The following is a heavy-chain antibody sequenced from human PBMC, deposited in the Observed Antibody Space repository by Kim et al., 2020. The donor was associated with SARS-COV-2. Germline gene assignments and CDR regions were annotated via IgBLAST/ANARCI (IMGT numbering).Heavy chain of an antibody. D-gene: IGHD3-16*01. V-gene: IGHV1-69*13. J-gene: IGHJ6*02. CDR3: ACLYEAYYYYGMDV. Sequence: SVKVSCKASGGTFSSYAISWVRQAPGQGLEWMGGIIPIFGTANYAQKFQGRVTITADESTSTAYMELSSLRSEDTAVYYCACLYEAYYYYGMDVWGQGTTVTVSS. CDR1: GGTFSSYA. CDR2: IIPIFGTA.